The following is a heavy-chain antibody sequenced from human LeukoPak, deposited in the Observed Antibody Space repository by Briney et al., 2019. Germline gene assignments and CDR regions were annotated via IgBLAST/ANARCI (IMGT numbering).Heavy chain of an antibody. J-gene: IGHJ4*02. Sequence: PSETLSLTCTVSGGSISSGSYYWSWIRQPAGKGLEWIGRIYTSGSTNYNPSLKSRVTISVDTSKNQFSLKLSSVTAADTAVYYCARETAAGTHWGQGTLVTVSS. CDR3: ARETAAGTH. CDR2: IYTSGST. V-gene: IGHV4-61*02. CDR1: GGSISSGSYY. D-gene: IGHD6-13*01.